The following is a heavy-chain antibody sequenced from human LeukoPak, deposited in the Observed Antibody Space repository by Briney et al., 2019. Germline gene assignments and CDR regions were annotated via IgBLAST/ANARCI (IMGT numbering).Heavy chain of an antibody. CDR2: LTGTDGST. CDR1: GFTFNTYS. D-gene: IGHD1-7*01. Sequence: GGSLRLSCEASGFTFNTYSMNWARQAPGKGLEWVSSLTGTDGSTYYADSVKGRCTISRDNSKNTLYLQMNSLRPEDTAIYYCAKVGTTFYYYYMDVWGKGTTVTVSS. V-gene: IGHV3-23*01. J-gene: IGHJ6*03. CDR3: AKVGTTFYYYYMDV.